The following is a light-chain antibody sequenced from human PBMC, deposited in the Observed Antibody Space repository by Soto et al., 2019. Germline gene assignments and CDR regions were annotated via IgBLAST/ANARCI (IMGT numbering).Light chain of an antibody. CDR3: TSYTPIVTLGSV. J-gene: IGLJ1*01. Sequence: SVLTQPASVSGSPGQSITISCTGTSSDIGGYNSVSWYQQHPGRAPRLIINEVTNRPSGVSNRFSASKSGNTASLTISGLQAEDEADYYCTSYTPIVTLGSVFGTGTKVTVL. V-gene: IGLV2-14*01. CDR1: SSDIGGYNS. CDR2: EVT.